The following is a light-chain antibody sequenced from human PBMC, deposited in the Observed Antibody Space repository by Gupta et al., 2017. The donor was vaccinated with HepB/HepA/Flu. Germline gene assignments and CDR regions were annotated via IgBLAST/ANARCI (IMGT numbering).Light chain of an antibody. CDR1: QSISNY. CDR3: QHRSNCPYT. V-gene: IGKV3-11*01. Sequence: ETVLTQSPAPLSLSPWERATLSCRASQSISNYLAWYQQKPGQAPRLLIYDTSNRATGIPGRFSGSGSGTEFTLTISSREPEDFAVYYCQHRSNCPYTFGQGTKMEI. J-gene: IGKJ2*01. CDR2: DTS.